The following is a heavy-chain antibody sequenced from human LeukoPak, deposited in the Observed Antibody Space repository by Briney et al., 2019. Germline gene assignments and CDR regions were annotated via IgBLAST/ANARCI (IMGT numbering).Heavy chain of an antibody. CDR1: GGSISSSSYY. CDR2: IHYSGST. Sequence: PSETLSLTCTVSGGSISSSSYYWGWIRQPPGKGLEWIGSIHYSGSTNYNPSLKSRVTISVDTSKNQFSLKLSSVTAADTAVYYCAREGLDLWGRGTLVTVSS. CDR3: AREGLDL. J-gene: IGHJ2*01. V-gene: IGHV4-39*07.